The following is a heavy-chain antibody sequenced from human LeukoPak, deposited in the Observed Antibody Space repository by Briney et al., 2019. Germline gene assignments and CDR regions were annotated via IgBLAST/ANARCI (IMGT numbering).Heavy chain of an antibody. CDR3: AILSPYCSGGSCHHDY. Sequence: GGSLRLSCAASGFTVSSNYMSWVRQAPGKGLEWVSVIYSGGSTYYADSVKGRFTISRDNSKNTLYFQMNSLRAEDTAVYYCAILSPYCSGGSCHHDYWGQGTLVTVSS. CDR2: IYSGGST. J-gene: IGHJ4*02. CDR1: GFTVSSNY. D-gene: IGHD2-15*01. V-gene: IGHV3-53*01.